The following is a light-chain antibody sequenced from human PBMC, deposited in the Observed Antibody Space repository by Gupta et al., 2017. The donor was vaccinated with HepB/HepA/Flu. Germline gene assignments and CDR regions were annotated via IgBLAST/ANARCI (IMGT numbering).Light chain of an antibody. CDR2: GAS. CDR1: QSISRN. J-gene: IGKJ1*01. Sequence: EIVMTQSPATLSMSPGERATLSCRASQSISRNLAGYQQKPGQAPRLLTYGASTRATGIPARFSGSGSGTEFTLTISSLQSEDFAVYYCQQYNDWPRTFGQGTKVEIK. CDR3: QQYNDWPRT. V-gene: IGKV3-15*01.